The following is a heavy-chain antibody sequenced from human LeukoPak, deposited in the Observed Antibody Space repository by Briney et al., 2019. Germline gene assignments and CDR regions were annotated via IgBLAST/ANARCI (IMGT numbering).Heavy chain of an antibody. Sequence: SETLSLTCTVSGGSISSSSYYWGWIRQPPGKGLECIGSIYYSGSTYYNLSLKSRVPISVDTSKNQFSLKLSSGTAADTAVYFFFQAEDGIRDFDWLLDKLDAFDIWGQGTMVTVSS. CDR2: IYYSGST. V-gene: IGHV4-39*07. D-gene: IGHD3-9*01. J-gene: IGHJ3*02. CDR3: FQAEDGIRDFDWLLDKLDAFDI. CDR1: GGSISSSSYY.